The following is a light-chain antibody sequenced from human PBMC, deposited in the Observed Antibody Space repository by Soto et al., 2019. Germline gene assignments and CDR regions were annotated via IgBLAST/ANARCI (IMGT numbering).Light chain of an antibody. CDR3: QQINSWPYT. V-gene: IGKV1-9*01. J-gene: IGKJ2*01. CDR1: RAISNY. Sequence: DIQLTQSPSFLSASVGDRVTITCRASRAISNYLAWYQQKPGKAPKLLIYAASTLQSGVPSRFSGSGSGTEFTLTIDSLQPEDFATYYCQQINSWPYTFGQGTKLEIK. CDR2: AAS.